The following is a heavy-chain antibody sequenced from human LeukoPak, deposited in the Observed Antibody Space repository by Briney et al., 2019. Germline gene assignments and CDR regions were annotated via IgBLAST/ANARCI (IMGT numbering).Heavy chain of an antibody. V-gene: IGHV3-7*01. Sequence: GGSLRLSCAVSGFTFSTYWMSWVRQAPGKGLERVANIKQDGSEKYYVDSVKGRFTISRGNAKNSLYLQMNSLRVEDTAVYFCARLYGSGSYSNNAFDIWGQGTVVTVSS. J-gene: IGHJ3*02. CDR2: IKQDGSEK. D-gene: IGHD3-10*01. CDR3: ARLYGSGSYSNNAFDI. CDR1: GFTFSTYW.